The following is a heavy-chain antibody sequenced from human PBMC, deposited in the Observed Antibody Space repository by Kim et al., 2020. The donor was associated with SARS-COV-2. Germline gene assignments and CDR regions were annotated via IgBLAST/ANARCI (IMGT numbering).Heavy chain of an antibody. V-gene: IGHV5-51*01. Sequence: GESLKISCKGSGYSFTSYWIGWVRQMPGKGLEWMGIIYPGDSDTRYSPSFQGQVTISADKSISTAYLQWSSLKASDTAMYYCARVGTMIVVGHWYFDLWGRGTLVTVSS. D-gene: IGHD3-22*01. J-gene: IGHJ2*01. CDR1: GYSFTSYW. CDR3: ARVGTMIVVGHWYFDL. CDR2: IYPGDSDT.